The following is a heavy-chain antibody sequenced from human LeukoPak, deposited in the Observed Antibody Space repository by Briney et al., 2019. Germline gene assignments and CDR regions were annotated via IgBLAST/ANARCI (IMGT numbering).Heavy chain of an antibody. CDR1: GGSISSYY. Sequence: SETLSLTCTVSGGSISSYYWSLLRQPPGKGLEWIGYIYYSGSTIYNPSLKSRVTRSVDTSKNQFSLKLSSVTAADTAVYYWAREVGIAAAGQVYFDYWGQGTLVTVSS. J-gene: IGHJ4*02. D-gene: IGHD6-13*01. CDR2: IYYSGST. V-gene: IGHV4-59*01. CDR3: AREVGIAAAGQVYFDY.